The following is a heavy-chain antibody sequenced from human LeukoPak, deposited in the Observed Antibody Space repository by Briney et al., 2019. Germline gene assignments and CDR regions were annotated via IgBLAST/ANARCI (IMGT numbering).Heavy chain of an antibody. V-gene: IGHV4-61*02. J-gene: IGHJ6*03. CDR1: GGSISSGSYY. Sequence: SETLSLTCTASGGSISSGSYYWSWIRQPAGKGLEWIGRIYTSGSTNYNPSLKSRVTISVDTSKNQFSLKLSSVTAADTAVYYCAREVVPAAMTYYYYYYMDVWGKGTTVTVSS. D-gene: IGHD2-2*01. CDR3: AREVVPAAMTYYYYYYMDV. CDR2: IYTSGST.